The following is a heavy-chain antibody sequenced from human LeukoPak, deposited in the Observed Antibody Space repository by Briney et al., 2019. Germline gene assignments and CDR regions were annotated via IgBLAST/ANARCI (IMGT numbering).Heavy chain of an antibody. CDR1: GFIFSNYG. D-gene: IGHD4/OR15-4a*01. Sequence: PGRSLRLSCAASGFIFSNYGMHWVRQAPGKGLEWVAVIWFDGSNQYHADAVKGRFTISRDNAKNSLYLQMNSLRAEDTAVYYCARGLTMGHFGGQGTLVTVSS. CDR2: IWFDGSNQ. CDR3: ARGLTMGHF. V-gene: IGHV3-33*01. J-gene: IGHJ4*02.